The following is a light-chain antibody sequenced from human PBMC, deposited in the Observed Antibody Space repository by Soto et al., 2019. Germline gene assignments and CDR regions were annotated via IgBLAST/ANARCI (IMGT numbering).Light chain of an antibody. J-gene: IGKJ2*01. CDR1: QSVLSSSINKNY. CDR2: WAS. CDR3: QQYYRTPPT. Sequence: DIVMTQSPDSLAMSLGERATISCKSSQSVLSSSINKNYLDWYQQKPGQPPKLLIYWASTRESGVPDRFSGSGSGTDFTLTISSLQAEDVAVYYCQQYYRTPPTFGQGTKLEIK. V-gene: IGKV4-1*01.